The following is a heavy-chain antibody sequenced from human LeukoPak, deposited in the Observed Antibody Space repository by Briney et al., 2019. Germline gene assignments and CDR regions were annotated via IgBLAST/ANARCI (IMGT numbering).Heavy chain of an antibody. CDR3: ARDRSVAAAGEFHY. D-gene: IGHD6-13*01. Sequence: GGSLRLSCAASGFTFSSYSMNWVRQAPGKGLEWVSSISSSSSYIYYADSVKGRFTISRDNAKNSLYLQMNSLRAEDTALYYCARDRSVAAAGEFHYWGQGTLVTVSS. CDR2: ISSSSSYI. V-gene: IGHV3-21*04. CDR1: GFTFSSYS. J-gene: IGHJ4*02.